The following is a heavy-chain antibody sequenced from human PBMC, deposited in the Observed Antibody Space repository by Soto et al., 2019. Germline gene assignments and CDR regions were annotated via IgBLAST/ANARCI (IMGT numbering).Heavy chain of an antibody. D-gene: IGHD3-10*01. CDR1: GFTFDNFA. Sequence: EVQLVESGGGFVQPGGSLRLSCAASGFTFDNFAMSWVRQAPGRGLEWVSVISGRGSSTYYADSVKGRFTVSRDNSRTTLYLDINSLRDEDTAIYYCSKGAPGRTNDYGDYWGQGTLVTVSS. J-gene: IGHJ4*02. CDR2: ISGRGSST. V-gene: IGHV3-23*04. CDR3: SKGAPGRTNDYGDY.